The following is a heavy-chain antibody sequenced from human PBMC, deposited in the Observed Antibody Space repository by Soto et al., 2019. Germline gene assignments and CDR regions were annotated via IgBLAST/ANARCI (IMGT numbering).Heavy chain of an antibody. D-gene: IGHD2-2*01. CDR2: IYPGDSDT. J-gene: IGHJ6*02. Sequence: GESLKISCKGSGYSFTSYWIGWVRQMPGKGLEWMGIIYPGDSDTRYSLSFQGQVTISADKSISTAYLQWSSLKASDTAMYYCARQPIVVVPAAPDRKYYYGMDVWGQGTTVTVSS. CDR1: GYSFTSYW. V-gene: IGHV5-51*01. CDR3: ARQPIVVVPAAPDRKYYYGMDV.